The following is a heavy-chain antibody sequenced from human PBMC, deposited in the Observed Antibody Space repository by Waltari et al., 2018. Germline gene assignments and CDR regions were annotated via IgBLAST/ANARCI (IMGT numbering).Heavy chain of an antibody. CDR3: ARVQILADDVFNG. Sequence: EVQFVESGGGLVQPGGSLRLSCAASGFTFNNYWVHWVRQAPGKGLEWVSRIKPDGSSTNYADSVKGRFTISRDNARDTLYLQMNSLTVEDTAVYYCARVQILADDVFNGWGQGTMVTVSS. CDR1: GFTFNNYW. CDR2: IKPDGSST. J-gene: IGHJ3*01. V-gene: IGHV3-74*01. D-gene: IGHD3-3*01.